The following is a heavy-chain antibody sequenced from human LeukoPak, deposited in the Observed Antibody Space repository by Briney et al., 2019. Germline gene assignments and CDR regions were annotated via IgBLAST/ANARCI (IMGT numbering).Heavy chain of an antibody. D-gene: IGHD6-25*01. Sequence: GRSLRLSCAASGFTFDDYAMHWVRQAPGKGPEWVSGISWNSGSIGYADSVKGRFTISRDNAKNSLYLQMNSLRAEDTALYYCAKSSGAIAAYYFDYWGQGTLVTVSS. J-gene: IGHJ4*02. CDR3: AKSSGAIAAYYFDY. CDR1: GFTFDDYA. CDR2: ISWNSGSI. V-gene: IGHV3-9*01.